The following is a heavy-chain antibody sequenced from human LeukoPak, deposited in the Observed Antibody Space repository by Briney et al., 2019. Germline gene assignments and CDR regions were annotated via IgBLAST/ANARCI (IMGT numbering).Heavy chain of an antibody. CDR1: GFTFSDYS. CDR3: ATSGGFVVPKAITGNWYMDV. D-gene: IGHD3-10*01. V-gene: IGHV3-21*01. J-gene: IGHJ6*03. CDR2: ITSAGGYK. Sequence: PGRSLRLSCGASGFTFSDYSMNWVRQAPGQGLAWVASITSAGGYKYCADSVKGRFTISRDNAQISLFLQMNSLRAEDTAVYFCATSGGFVVPKAITGNWYMDVWGRGTSVTVSS.